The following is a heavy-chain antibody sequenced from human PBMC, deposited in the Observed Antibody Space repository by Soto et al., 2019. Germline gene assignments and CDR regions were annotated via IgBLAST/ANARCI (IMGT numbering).Heavy chain of an antibody. CDR3: AKGCDIVVVPASEAYFDY. CDR1: GFTFSSYA. Sequence: GVSLRLSXAASGFTFSSYAMSWVRQAPGKGLEWVSAISGSGGSTYYADSVKGRFTISRDNSKNTLYLQMNSLRAEDTAVYYCAKGCDIVVVPASEAYFDYWGQGTLVTVSS. J-gene: IGHJ4*02. V-gene: IGHV3-23*01. D-gene: IGHD2-2*01. CDR2: ISGSGGST.